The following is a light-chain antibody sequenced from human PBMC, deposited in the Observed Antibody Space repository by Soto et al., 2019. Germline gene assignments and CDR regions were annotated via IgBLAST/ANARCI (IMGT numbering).Light chain of an antibody. CDR3: SSYTSSSTPYV. Sequence: QSALTQPPSVSAAPGQKVTISCSGSSSNIGNNYVSWYQQLPGTAPKLIIYDDNNRPSGVPDRFSGSKSGNTASLTISGLQAEDEADYYCSSYTSSSTPYVFGTGTKVTVL. CDR1: SSNIGNNY. CDR2: DDN. J-gene: IGLJ1*01. V-gene: IGLV1-51*01.